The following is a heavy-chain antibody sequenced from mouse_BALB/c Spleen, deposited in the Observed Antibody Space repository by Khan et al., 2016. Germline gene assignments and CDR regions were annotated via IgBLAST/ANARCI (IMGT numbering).Heavy chain of an antibody. CDR1: GYTFTNYG. Sequence: QIQLVQSGPELKKPGETVKISCKASGYTFTNYGMNWVKQAPGKGLKWMGWINTNTGEPTYAEEFKGRFAFSLETSASTAYLQLNNLKNEDTDTYFVAEDYYSSNCFAYWGQGTLVTVSA. J-gene: IGHJ3*01. CDR2: INTNTGEP. CDR3: AEDYYSSNCFAY. D-gene: IGHD1-1*01. V-gene: IGHV9-3*02.